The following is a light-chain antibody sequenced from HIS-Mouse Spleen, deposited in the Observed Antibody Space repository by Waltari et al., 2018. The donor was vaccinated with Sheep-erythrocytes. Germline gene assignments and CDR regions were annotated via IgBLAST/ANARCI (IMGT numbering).Light chain of an antibody. CDR3: CSYAGSSTPWV. CDR1: SSDVGSYNL. V-gene: IGLV2-23*01. J-gene: IGLJ3*02. Sequence: QSALTQPASVSGSPGQSITISCTGTSSDVGSYNLVSWYQQHPGKAPKLMIYEGSKRTSGVSNRFSGSKSGNTASLTISGLQAEDEADYYCCSYAGSSTPWVFGGGTKLTAL. CDR2: EGS.